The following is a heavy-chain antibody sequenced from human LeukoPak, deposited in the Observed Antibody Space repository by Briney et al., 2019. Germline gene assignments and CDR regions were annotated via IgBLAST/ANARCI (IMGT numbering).Heavy chain of an antibody. Sequence: GSLRLSCAASGFTFSSYWMSWVRQAPGKGLEWIGSIYHSGSTYYNPSLKSRVTISVDTSKNQFSLKLSSVTAADTAVYYCATKDYKAFTDWGQGTPVTVSS. CDR1: GFTFSSYW. V-gene: IGHV4-38-2*01. CDR3: ATKDYKAFTD. CDR2: IYHSGST. J-gene: IGHJ4*02. D-gene: IGHD4/OR15-4a*01.